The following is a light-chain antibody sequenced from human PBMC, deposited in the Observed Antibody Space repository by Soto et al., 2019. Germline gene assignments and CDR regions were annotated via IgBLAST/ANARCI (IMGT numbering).Light chain of an antibody. Sequence: EIVMTQSPGTLSGSPGERVTLSCRASQSFTTNLAWYQQKPGQTPRLLIYDISARASGIPGRVSGSGSGTDCTLTISRLQSEDAAVYYCQQYLDWPLTFGGGNKVEI. CDR2: DIS. V-gene: IGKV3-15*01. CDR3: QQYLDWPLT. CDR1: QSFTTN. J-gene: IGKJ4*01.